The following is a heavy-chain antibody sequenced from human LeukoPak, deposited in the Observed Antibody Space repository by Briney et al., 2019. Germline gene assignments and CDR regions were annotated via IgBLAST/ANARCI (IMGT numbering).Heavy chain of an antibody. V-gene: IGHV3-13*01. J-gene: IGHJ1*01. CDR2: IGTAGDT. D-gene: IGHD3-10*01. CDR3: ARGSPPFQH. Sequence: PRGSLRLSCAASGFTFSNYDMHWVRQATGQGLEWVSGIGTAGDTYYAGSVKGRFTISRENAKNSLYLQMKSLRAGDTAVYYCARGSPPFQHWGQGTLVTVSS. CDR1: GFTFSNYD.